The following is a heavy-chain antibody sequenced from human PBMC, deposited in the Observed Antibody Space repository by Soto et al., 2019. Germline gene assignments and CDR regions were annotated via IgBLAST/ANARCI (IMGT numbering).Heavy chain of an antibody. V-gene: IGHV4-39*07. J-gene: IGHJ5*02. Sequence: SETLSLTCTVSGGSISSSSYYWVWIRQPPGKGLEWIGYINYSGSTNYNPSLKSRVTISVDTSKNQFSLKLSSVTAADTAVYYCAREKVAAVENNWFDPWGQGTLVTVSS. CDR2: INYSGST. CDR1: GGSISSSSYY. CDR3: AREKVAAVENNWFDP. D-gene: IGHD6-13*01.